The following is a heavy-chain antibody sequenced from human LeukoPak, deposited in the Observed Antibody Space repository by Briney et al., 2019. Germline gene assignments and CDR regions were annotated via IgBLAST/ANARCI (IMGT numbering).Heavy chain of an antibody. J-gene: IGHJ5*02. CDR3: ASGKYDFWSGYYPNWFDP. CDR1: GGSISSSSYY. D-gene: IGHD3-3*01. V-gene: IGHV4-39*01. CDR2: IYYSGST. Sequence: SETLSLTCTVSGGSISSSSYYWGWIRQPPGKGLEWIGSIYYSGSTYYNPSLKSRVTISVDTSKNQFSLKLSSVTAADTAVYYCASGKYDFWSGYYPNWFDPWGQGTLVTVSS.